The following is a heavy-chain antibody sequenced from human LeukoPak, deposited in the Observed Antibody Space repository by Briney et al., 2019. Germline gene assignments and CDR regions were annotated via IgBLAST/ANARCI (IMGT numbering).Heavy chain of an antibody. J-gene: IGHJ4*02. CDR2: INHSGST. D-gene: IGHD6-13*01. CDR3: ARVGNLSSWYTCFDY. CDR1: GFTFSNYW. Sequence: GSLRLSCAVSGFTFSNYWMSWIRQPPGKGLEWIGEINHSGSTNYNPSLKSRVTISVDTSKNQFSLKLSSVTAADTAVYYCARVGNLSSWYTCFDYWGQGTLVTVSS. V-gene: IGHV4-34*01.